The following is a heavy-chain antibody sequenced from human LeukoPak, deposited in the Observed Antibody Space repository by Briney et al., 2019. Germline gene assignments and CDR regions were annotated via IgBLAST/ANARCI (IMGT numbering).Heavy chain of an antibody. CDR1: GFTFSSYS. CDR3: ARDLSIRVGMDV. D-gene: IGHD3-16*02. CDR2: ISSSSSYI. Sequence: GGSLRLSCAASGFTFSSYSMNWVRQAPGKGLEWVSSISSSSSYIYYADSVKGRVTISRDNAKNSLYLQMNSLRAEDTAVYYCARDLSIRVGMDVWGQGTTVTVSS. J-gene: IGHJ6*02. V-gene: IGHV3-21*01.